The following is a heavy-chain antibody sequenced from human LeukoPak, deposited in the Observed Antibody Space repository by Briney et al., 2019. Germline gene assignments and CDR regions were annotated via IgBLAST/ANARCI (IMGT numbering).Heavy chain of an antibody. CDR2: IRSKAYGGTT. CDR3: TRVGSGSYRLWGVYFDY. Sequence: GGSLRLSCTASGFTFGDYAVSWVRRAPGKGLEWVGFIRSKAYGGTTEYAASVKGRFTISRDDSKSIAYLQMNSLKTEDTAVYYCTRVGSGSYRLWGVYFDYWGQGTLVTVSS. D-gene: IGHD1-26*01. V-gene: IGHV3-49*04. CDR1: GFTFGDYA. J-gene: IGHJ4*02.